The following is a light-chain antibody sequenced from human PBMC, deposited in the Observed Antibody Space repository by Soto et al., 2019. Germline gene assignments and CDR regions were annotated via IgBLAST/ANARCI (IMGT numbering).Light chain of an antibody. CDR2: GAS. J-gene: IGKJ4*01. Sequence: DIQLTQSPPFLSASVGDRVTITCRASQDININLAWYQQKPGKAPTLLIYGASTLQSGVPSRFAGSGSGTEFTLTVINLQPEDLATYYCQQVPFYPRTFGGGSKVELK. V-gene: IGKV1-9*01. CDR3: QQVPFYPRT. CDR1: QDININ.